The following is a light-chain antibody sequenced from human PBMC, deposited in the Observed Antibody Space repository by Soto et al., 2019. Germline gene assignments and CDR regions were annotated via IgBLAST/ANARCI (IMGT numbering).Light chain of an antibody. CDR2: DAS. V-gene: IGKV1-27*01. CDR3: QKYEIAPLT. J-gene: IGKJ4*01. Sequence: DIQMTQSPSSLSASVGDRVTITCRASQDIRNYLAWYQQKSGKVPNLLIYDASTLQSGVPSRFSGSGSGTDFTLTISSLQPEDVATYYCQKYEIAPLTFGGGTRVEIK. CDR1: QDIRNY.